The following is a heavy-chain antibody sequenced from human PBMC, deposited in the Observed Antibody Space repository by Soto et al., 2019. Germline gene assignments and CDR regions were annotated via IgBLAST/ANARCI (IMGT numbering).Heavy chain of an antibody. J-gene: IGHJ6*02. CDR3: AADNNNGSYGYYYGMDV. D-gene: IGHD2-15*01. Sequence: WASVKVSCKASGFTFTSSAVQWVRQARGQRLEWIGWIVVGSGNTNYAQKFQERVTITRDMSTSTAYMELSSLRSDDTAVYYCAADNNNGSYGYYYGMDVWGQGTTVTVSS. V-gene: IGHV1-58*01. CDR2: IVVGSGNT. CDR1: GFTFTSSA.